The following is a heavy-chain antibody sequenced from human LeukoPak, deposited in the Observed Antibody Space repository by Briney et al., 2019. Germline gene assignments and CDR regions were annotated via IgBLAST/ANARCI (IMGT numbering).Heavy chain of an antibody. CDR3: ARIEILWFGEDY. CDR1: GFTFSSYW. J-gene: IGHJ4*02. D-gene: IGHD3-10*01. V-gene: IGHV3-7*01. CDR2: IKQDGSEK. Sequence: PGGSLRLSCVDSGFTFSSYWMTWVRQAPGKGLEWVANIKQDGSEKNYVDSVKGRFTISRDNAKKLSYLQMNSLRVEDTAVYYCARIEILWFGEDYWGQGTLVTVSS.